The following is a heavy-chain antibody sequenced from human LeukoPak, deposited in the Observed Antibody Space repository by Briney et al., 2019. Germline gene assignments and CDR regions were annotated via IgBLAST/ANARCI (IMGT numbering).Heavy chain of an antibody. CDR3: ARDYAYDSSVHFDY. CDR1: GYTFTGYY. Sequence: GASVKVSCKTSGYTFTGYYIHWVRQAPGQGREWRGWINPNNGGTKYAQNFQGRVTMTRDSSMSTAYMELSRLRSDDTAVYYCARDYAYDSSVHFDYWGQGTLVTVSS. J-gene: IGHJ4*02. D-gene: IGHD3-22*01. V-gene: IGHV1-2*02. CDR2: INPNNGGT.